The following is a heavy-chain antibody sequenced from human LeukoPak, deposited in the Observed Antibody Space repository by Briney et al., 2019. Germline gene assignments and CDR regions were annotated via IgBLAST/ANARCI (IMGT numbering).Heavy chain of an antibody. J-gene: IGHJ6*02. CDR2: INHSGST. CDR3: ARDLWYPYYYGMDV. Sequence: SETLSLTCAVYGGSFSGYYWSWIRQPPGKGLEWIGEINHSGSTNYNPSLKSRVTISVDTSKNQFSLKLSSVTAADTAVYYCARDLWYPYYYGMDVWGQGTTVTVSS. D-gene: IGHD6-13*01. CDR1: GGSFSGYY. V-gene: IGHV4-34*01.